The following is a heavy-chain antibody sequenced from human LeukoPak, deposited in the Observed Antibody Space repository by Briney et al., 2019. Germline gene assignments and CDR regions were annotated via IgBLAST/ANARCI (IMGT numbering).Heavy chain of an antibody. CDR3: ASAYCGGDCYGSRGLSADY. Sequence: ASVKVSCKASGYTFTSYYMHWVLQAPGQGLEWMGIINPSGGSTSYAQKFQGRVTMTRDTSTSTVYMELSSLRSEDTAVYYCASAYCGGDCYGSRGLSADYWGQGTLVTVSS. CDR2: INPSGGST. J-gene: IGHJ4*02. D-gene: IGHD2-21*01. CDR1: GYTFTSYY. V-gene: IGHV1-46*03.